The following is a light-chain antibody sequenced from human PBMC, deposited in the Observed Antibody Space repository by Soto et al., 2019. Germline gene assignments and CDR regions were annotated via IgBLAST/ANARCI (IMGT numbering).Light chain of an antibody. J-gene: IGLJ1*01. CDR1: SCDVGSYNR. CDR3: NSFTTSSTYV. CDR2: DVT. V-gene: IGLV2-18*02. Sequence: QSALTQPPSVSGSPGQSVAISCTGTSCDVGSYNRVAWYQQPPGTAPKLIIYDVTNRPSGVPDRFSGFKSGNTASLTISGLQAEDEADYYCNSFTTSSTYVFGTGTKVTVL.